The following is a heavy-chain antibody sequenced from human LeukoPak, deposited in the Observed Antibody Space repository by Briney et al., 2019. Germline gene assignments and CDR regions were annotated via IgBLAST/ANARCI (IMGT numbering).Heavy chain of an antibody. CDR1: GGSIRSSYYY. J-gene: IGHJ5*02. Sequence: PSETLSLTCTVSGGSIRSSYYYWGWIRQPPGKGLEWIGSIYDSGSTYYNPSLKSRVSMSVDTSKNQFSLKLSSVTAADTAVFYCARHGSYHDILTDYGPPVRMWWFDPWGQGTLVTVSS. D-gene: IGHD3-9*01. V-gene: IGHV4-39*01. CDR2: IYDSGST. CDR3: ARHGSYHDILTDYGPPVRMWWFDP.